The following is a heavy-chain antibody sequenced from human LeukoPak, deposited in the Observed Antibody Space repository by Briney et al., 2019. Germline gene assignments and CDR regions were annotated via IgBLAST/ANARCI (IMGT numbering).Heavy chain of an antibody. V-gene: IGHV1-69*04. J-gene: IGHJ5*01. CDR2: IIPILGIA. CDR3: ATYYYGSDYNWFDS. D-gene: IGHD3-10*01. Sequence: EASVKVSCKASGGTFSSYAISWVRQAPGQGLEWMGRIIPILGIASYAQKFQGRVTITADKSTSTAHMELSSLRSEDTAVYYCATYYYGSDYNWFDSWGQRTLVTVSS. CDR1: GGTFSSYA.